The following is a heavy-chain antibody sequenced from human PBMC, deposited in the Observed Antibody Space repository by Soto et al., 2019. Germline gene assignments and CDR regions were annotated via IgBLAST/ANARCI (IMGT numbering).Heavy chain of an antibody. CDR3: ASRDPGTSVDY. V-gene: IGHV4-4*02. Sequence: ETLSLTCAVSGGSFTSNNWWTWVRQPPGQGLEWIGEIYRTGSTNYSPSLKSRVTISLDKSENQFSLKVTSLTAADTAVYYCASRDPGTSVDYWGQGTLVTVSS. J-gene: IGHJ4*02. D-gene: IGHD1-7*01. CDR2: IYRTGST. CDR1: GGSFTSNNW.